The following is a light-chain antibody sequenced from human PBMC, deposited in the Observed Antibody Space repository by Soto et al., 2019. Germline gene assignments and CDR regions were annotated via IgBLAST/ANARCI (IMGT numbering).Light chain of an antibody. V-gene: IGKV3-15*01. J-gene: IGKJ5*01. CDR1: QSVASN. CDR3: QHYNNWPIT. CDR2: GTS. Sequence: EIVMAQSPASLSVSPGESVTLSCRASQSVASNLAWYQQKPGQAPRLLIYGTSTRATGVPARFSGSGSGTDFSLTTSSFQAADFAVYHCQHYNNWPITFGQGTRLDIK.